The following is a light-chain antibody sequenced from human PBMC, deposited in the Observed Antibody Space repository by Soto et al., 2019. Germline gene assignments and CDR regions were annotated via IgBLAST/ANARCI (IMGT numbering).Light chain of an antibody. J-gene: IGKJ4*01. Sequence: DVQMTQSPSSLSSSLGDSVTITCGASQGIRNDLGWYQQKTWKAPKRLIYAESSLQSGVPSRLSGSGSGTELNLTISRLQPEDFATYYCLXHNSYPLTCGGGTKVDIK. CDR3: LXHNSYPLT. CDR1: QGIRND. CDR2: AES. V-gene: IGKV1-17*01.